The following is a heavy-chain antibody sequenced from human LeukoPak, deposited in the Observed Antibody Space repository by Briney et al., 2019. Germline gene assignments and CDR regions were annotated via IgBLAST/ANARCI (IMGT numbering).Heavy chain of an antibody. J-gene: IGHJ4*02. CDR2: IYPGDSDT. CDR3: ARHYNFDY. D-gene: IGHD4-11*01. Sequence: NPGESLKISCKGSGYSFTTYWIGWVRQMPGKGLEWMGNIYPGDSDTRYNPSFQGQVTISADKSISTAYLQWSSLEASDTAIYYCARHYNFDYWGQGTLVTVSS. V-gene: IGHV5-51*01. CDR1: GYSFTTYW.